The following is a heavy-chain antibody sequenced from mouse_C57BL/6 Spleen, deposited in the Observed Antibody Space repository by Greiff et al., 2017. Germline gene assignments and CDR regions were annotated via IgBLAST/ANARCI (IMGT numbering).Heavy chain of an antibody. D-gene: IGHD1-1*01. CDR1: GYTFTSYW. J-gene: IGHJ3*01. CDR2: IDPNSGGT. Sequence: QVQLQQPGAELVKPGASVKLSCKASGYTFTSYWMHWVKQRHGRGLEWIGRIDPNSGGTKYNEKFKSKATLTVDKPSSTAYMLLSSLTSDDSAVYYGAKSIYYYGCISWFAYGGQGTLVTVSA. CDR3: AKSIYYYGCISWFAY. V-gene: IGHV1-72*01.